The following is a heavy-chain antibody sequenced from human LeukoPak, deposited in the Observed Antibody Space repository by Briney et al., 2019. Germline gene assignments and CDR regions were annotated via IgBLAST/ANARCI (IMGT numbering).Heavy chain of an antibody. CDR1: GGTFSSYA. J-gene: IGHJ4*02. CDR2: IIPIFGTA. CDR3: ASSLAVAGTEADY. D-gene: IGHD6-19*01. Sequence: GASVKVSCKASGGTFSSYAISWVRQAPGRGLEWMGGIIPIFGTANYAQKFQGRVTITADKSTGTAYMELSSLRSEDTAVYYCASSLAVAGTEADYWGQGTLVTVSS. V-gene: IGHV1-69*06.